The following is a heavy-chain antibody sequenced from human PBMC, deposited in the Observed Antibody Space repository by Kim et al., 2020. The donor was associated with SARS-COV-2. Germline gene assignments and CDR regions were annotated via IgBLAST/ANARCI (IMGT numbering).Heavy chain of an antibody. V-gene: IGHV1-2*06. CDR1: GYTFTGYY. CDR3: ARDRDTMIVVVITNSPPFDP. CDR2: INPNSGGT. D-gene: IGHD3-22*01. J-gene: IGHJ5*02. Sequence: ASVKVSCKASGYTFTGYYMHWVRQAPGQGLEWMGRINPNSGGTNYAQKFQGRVTMTRDTSISTAYMELSRLRSDDTAVYYCARDRDTMIVVVITNSPPFDPWGQGTLVTVSS.